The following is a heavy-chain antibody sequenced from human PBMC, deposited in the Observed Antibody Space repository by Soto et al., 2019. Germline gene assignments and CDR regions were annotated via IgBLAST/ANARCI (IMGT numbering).Heavy chain of an antibody. D-gene: IGHD2-2*01. CDR3: AREPCFSCGSIPYLDY. CDR2: IWYDGNTK. CDR1: CFTVSNSG. J-gene: IGHJ4*03. Sequence: PGGALRLSCAASCFTVSNSGMHWVRQTPSKGLEWVAVIWYDGNTKYYADSVKGRFTISRDSSMNTLYLQMNSLRAEDTAVYYCAREPCFSCGSIPYLDYWGQGTMVTVSS. V-gene: IGHV3-33*01.